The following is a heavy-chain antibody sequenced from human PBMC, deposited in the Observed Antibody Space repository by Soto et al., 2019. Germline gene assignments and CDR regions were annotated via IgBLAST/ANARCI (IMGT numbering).Heavy chain of an antibody. J-gene: IGHJ6*02. Sequence: PGGSLILSCAACGFTFSSYSMSWVRQAPGKGLEWVSAISGSGGSTYYADSVKGRFTISRDNSKNTLYLQMNSLRAEDTAVYYCARGLLAAAGRGLYYYYYGMDVWGQGTTVTVSS. CDR2: ISGSGGST. V-gene: IGHV3-23*01. CDR1: GFTFSSYS. D-gene: IGHD6-13*01. CDR3: ARGLLAAAGRGLYYYYYGMDV.